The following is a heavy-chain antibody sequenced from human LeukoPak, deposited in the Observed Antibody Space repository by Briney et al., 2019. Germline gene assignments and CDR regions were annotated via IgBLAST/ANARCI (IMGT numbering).Heavy chain of an antibody. J-gene: IGHJ4*02. CDR1: LFNFSSHG. CDR2: IWHDGRNK. CDR3: ARRSKGANYFDH. Sequence: GGSLRLSCAPSLFNFSSHGMHSVRQAPGEGRGRVAVIWHDGRNKYYADSVKGRFTISTDNSRNTLYMQMNSLRAEDTAVYYCARRSKGANYFDHWGQGTLVTVSS. V-gene: IGHV3-33*01. D-gene: IGHD3-16*01.